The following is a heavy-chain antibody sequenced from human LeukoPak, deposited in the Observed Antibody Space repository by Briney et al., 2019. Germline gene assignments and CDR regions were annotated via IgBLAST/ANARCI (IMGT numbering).Heavy chain of an antibody. CDR3: ASTYDSSGPVEDF. CDR1: GFTFTNYA. CDR2: ISDDGSDK. Sequence: QPGGSLRLSCAASGFTFTNYAMHWVRQAPGKGLEGVAVISDDGSDKYYADSVKGRFTISRDNSKNTLHLQMNSLRPEDTAVYYCASTYDSSGPVEDFWGQGTLVTVSS. V-gene: IGHV3-30*04. J-gene: IGHJ4*02. D-gene: IGHD3-22*01.